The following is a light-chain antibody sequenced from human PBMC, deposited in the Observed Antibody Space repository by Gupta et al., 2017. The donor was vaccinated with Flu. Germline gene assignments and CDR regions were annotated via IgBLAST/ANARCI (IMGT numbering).Light chain of an antibody. V-gene: IGKV1-39*01. CDR3: QQSDSTPLT. Sequence: DIQMTHSPSSLSASVGDRVTITCRASQSLSSYLAWYQQKPGKAPKLLIYAASRLQSGVPSRFSGSGSGTDFTLTISRLQPEDFATYYCQQSDSTPLTFGDGTEVAIK. CDR2: AAS. CDR1: QSLSSY. J-gene: IGKJ3*01.